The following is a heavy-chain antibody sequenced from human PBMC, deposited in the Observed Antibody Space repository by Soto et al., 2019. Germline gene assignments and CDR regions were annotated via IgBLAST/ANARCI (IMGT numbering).Heavy chain of an antibody. D-gene: IGHD2-15*01. CDR1: GYIFTNQW. J-gene: IGHJ4*02. Sequence: GESLKISCEGSGYIFTNQWINWVRQVPGKGLEWMGNIDPSDSHTNYSPSFQGHVTISIDKPIRTAYLQWTRLKASDTAIYYCASGRWNLHFHYWGQGSLVTVSS. V-gene: IGHV5-10-1*01. CDR3: ASGRWNLHFHY. CDR2: IDPSDSHT.